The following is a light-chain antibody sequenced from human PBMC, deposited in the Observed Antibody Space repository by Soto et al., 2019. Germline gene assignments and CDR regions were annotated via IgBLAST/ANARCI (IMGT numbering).Light chain of an antibody. CDR1: QGISNS. V-gene: IGKV1-27*01. CDR3: QTNNSARVT. J-gene: IGKJ4*01. CDR2: AAS. Sequence: DIQMTQSPSSLSASVGDRVTITCRASQGISNSLAWYQQNAGKSPKLLIYAASNLQSGVPSRFSGSGSGTDFILTISILQPEDVASYYYQTNNSARVTFGGGTKVEIK.